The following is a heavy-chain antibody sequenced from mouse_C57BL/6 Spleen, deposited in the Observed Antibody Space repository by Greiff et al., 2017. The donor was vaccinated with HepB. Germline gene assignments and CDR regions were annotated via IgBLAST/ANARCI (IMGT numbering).Heavy chain of an antibody. J-gene: IGHJ2*01. CDR3: TYYDGLSNFDY. V-gene: IGHV14-1*01. D-gene: IGHD1-1*01. Sequence: EVKVVESGAELVRPGASVKLSCTASGFNIKDYYMHWVKQRPEQGLEWIGRIDPEDGDTEYAPKFQGKATMTADTSSNTAYLQLSSLTSEDTAVYYCTYYDGLSNFDYWGQGTTLTVSS. CDR2: IDPEDGDT. CDR1: GFNIKDYY.